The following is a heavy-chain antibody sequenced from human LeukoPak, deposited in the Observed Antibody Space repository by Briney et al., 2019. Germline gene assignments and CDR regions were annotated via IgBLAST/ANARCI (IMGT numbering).Heavy chain of an antibody. J-gene: IGHJ4*02. V-gene: IGHV4-39*01. Sequence: PSETLSLTCTVSGGSISSSSYYWGWIRQPPGKGLEWIGSIYYSGSTYYNPSLKSRVTISVDTSKNQFSLKLSSVTAADTAVYYCAFPWTKTKTLDYWGQGTLSPSPQ. D-gene: IGHD3/OR15-3a*01. CDR1: GGSISSSSYY. CDR2: IYYSGST. CDR3: AFPWTKTKTLDY.